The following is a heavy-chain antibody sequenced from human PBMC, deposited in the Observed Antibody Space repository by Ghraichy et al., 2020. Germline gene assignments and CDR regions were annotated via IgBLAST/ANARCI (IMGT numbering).Heavy chain of an antibody. D-gene: IGHD6-13*01. J-gene: IGHJ6*02. Sequence: GGSLRLSCAASGFTFSSYSMNWVRQAPGKGLEWVSSISSSSSYIYYADSVKGRFTISRDNAKNSLYLQMNSLRAEDTAVYYCAREAYVAAAGTGYYYYGMDVWGQGITVTVSS. CDR2: ISSSSSYI. CDR3: AREAYVAAAGTGYYYYGMDV. V-gene: IGHV3-21*01. CDR1: GFTFSSYS.